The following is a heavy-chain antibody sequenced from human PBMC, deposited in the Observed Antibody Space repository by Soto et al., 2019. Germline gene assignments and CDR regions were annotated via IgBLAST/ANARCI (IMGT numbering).Heavy chain of an antibody. CDR3: ARDVGYGLIDY. V-gene: IGHV1-18*01. CDR2: ISAYNGNT. D-gene: IGHD5-18*01. J-gene: IGHJ4*02. CDR1: GYSFTSYG. Sequence: VASVKVSCTASGYSFTSYGISWVRQAPGQGLEWMGWISAYNGNTNYAQKLQGRVTMTTDTSTSTAYMELRSLRSDDTAVYYCARDVGYGLIDYWGQGTLVTVSS.